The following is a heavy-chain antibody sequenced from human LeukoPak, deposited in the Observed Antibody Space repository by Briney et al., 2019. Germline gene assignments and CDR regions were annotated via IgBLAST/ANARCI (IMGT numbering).Heavy chain of an antibody. CDR3: ASTYYDFWSGYSYLDY. CDR1: GGSISSYY. V-gene: IGHV4-4*07. D-gene: IGHD3-3*01. J-gene: IGHJ4*02. Sequence: SETLSLTCTVSGGSISSYYWSWIRQPAGKGLEWIGRIYTSGSTNYNPSLESRVTMSVDTSKNQFSLKLSSVTAADTAVYYCASTYYDFWSGYSYLDYWGQGTLVTVSS. CDR2: IYTSGST.